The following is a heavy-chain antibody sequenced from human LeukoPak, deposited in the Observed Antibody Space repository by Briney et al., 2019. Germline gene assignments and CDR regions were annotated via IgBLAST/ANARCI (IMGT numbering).Heavy chain of an antibody. CDR2: MSAYNGNT. D-gene: IGHD4-17*01. V-gene: IGHV1-18*01. J-gene: IGHJ4*02. Sequence: ASVKVSCKASGYTFTSYGSSWVRQAPGQGLGWRGWMSAYNGNTNYAQKLQGRVSRTTDTFTSTAYMELRSLRSDDTAVYYCARDSLYGDPAERGFDYWGQGPLVTVSS. CDR3: ARDSLYGDPAERGFDY. CDR1: GYTFTSYG.